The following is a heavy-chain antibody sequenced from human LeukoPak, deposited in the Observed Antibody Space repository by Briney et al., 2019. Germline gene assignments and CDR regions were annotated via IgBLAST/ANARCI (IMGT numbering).Heavy chain of an antibody. Sequence: GGSLRLSCAASGFTFSSYSMNWVRQAPGKGLEWVSSISSSSSYIYYADSVKGRFTISRDNAKNSLYLQMNSLRAEDTAVYYCARDSRVEYQLLFASIPDYWGQGTLVTVSS. J-gene: IGHJ4*02. CDR3: ARDSRVEYQLLFASIPDY. CDR2: ISSSSSYI. D-gene: IGHD2-2*01. CDR1: GFTFSSYS. V-gene: IGHV3-21*01.